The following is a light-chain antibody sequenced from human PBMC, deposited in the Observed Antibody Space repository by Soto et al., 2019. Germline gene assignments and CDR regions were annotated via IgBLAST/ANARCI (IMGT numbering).Light chain of an antibody. Sequence: DIQMTQSPSSLSASVVDIVTITCQASQDISNYLNWHQQKPGKAPKALIHDASNLATGVPSRFSGSGSGTDFTFTINSLQPEDIGTYYCQQYENLPSFGGGTKVDIK. J-gene: IGKJ4*01. V-gene: IGKV1-33*01. CDR1: QDISNY. CDR2: DAS. CDR3: QQYENLPS.